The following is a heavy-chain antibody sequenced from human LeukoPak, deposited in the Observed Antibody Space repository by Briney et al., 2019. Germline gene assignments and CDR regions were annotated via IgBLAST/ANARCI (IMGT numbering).Heavy chain of an antibody. V-gene: IGHV3-74*01. D-gene: IGHD3-3*01. CDR1: GFTFSSYW. Sequence: GGSLRLSCAASGFTFSSYWMHWVRQAPGKGLVWVSRINSDGSSTTYADSVKGRFTISRDNAKNTLYLQMNSLRAEDTAVYYCARVNYDFWSFLTWGQGTLVTVPS. J-gene: IGHJ5*02. CDR2: INSDGSST. CDR3: ARVNYDFWSFLT.